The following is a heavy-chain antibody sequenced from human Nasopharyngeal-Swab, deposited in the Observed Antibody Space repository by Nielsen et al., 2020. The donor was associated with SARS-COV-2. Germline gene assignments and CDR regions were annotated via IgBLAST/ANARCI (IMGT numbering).Heavy chain of an antibody. J-gene: IGHJ6*02. D-gene: IGHD4-11*01. CDR2: ISSGTGTI. Sequence: GGSLRLSCAASGFTLSSYSMNWVRQAPGQGLEWVSYISSGTGTIYYADSVTGRFTISRDNAQNSLYLQMNSLRADDTAVYYCARVNSAKNYGMDVWGQGTTVTVS. V-gene: IGHV3-48*04. CDR1: GFTLSSYS. CDR3: ARVNSAKNYGMDV.